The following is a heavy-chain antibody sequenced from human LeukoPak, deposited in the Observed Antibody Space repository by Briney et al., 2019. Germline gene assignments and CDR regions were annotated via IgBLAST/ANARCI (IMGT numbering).Heavy chain of an antibody. Sequence: ASVEVSCKASGYTFTSYAMNWVRPAPGQGLEWMGWINTNTGNPTYAQGFTGRFVFSLDTSVSTAYLQISSLKAEDTAVYYCAREPARLGSDYDILTGYDDYWGQGTLVTVSS. CDR2: INTNTGNP. D-gene: IGHD3-9*01. CDR1: GYTFTSYA. V-gene: IGHV7-4-1*02. J-gene: IGHJ4*02. CDR3: AREPARLGSDYDILTGYDDY.